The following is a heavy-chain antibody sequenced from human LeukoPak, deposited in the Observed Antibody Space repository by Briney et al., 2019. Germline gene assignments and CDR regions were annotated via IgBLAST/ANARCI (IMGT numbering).Heavy chain of an antibody. CDR1: GFTFSSYW. CDR3: VRDVLFAAGDAFDI. J-gene: IGHJ3*02. Sequence: GGSLRLSCAASGFTFSSYWMHWVRQAPGKGLVWVSRINSDGSSTSYADSVKGRFTISRDNSKNTLYLQMNSLSAEDTAVYFCVRDVLFAAGDAFDIWGQGTMVTVS. CDR2: INSDGSST. V-gene: IGHV3-74*01. D-gene: IGHD3-10*02.